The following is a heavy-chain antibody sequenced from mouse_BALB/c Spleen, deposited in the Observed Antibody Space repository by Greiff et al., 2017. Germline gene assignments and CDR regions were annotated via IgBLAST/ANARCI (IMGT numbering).Heavy chain of an antibody. CDR3: TRGDAMDY. CDR1: GYTFTSYW. J-gene: IGHJ4*01. Sequence: QQPGAELVRPGASVKLSCKASGYTFTSYWINWVKQRPGQGLEWIGNIYPSDSYTNYNQKFKDKATLTVDKSSSTAYMQLSSPTSEDSAVYYCTRGDAMDYWGQGTSVTVSS. V-gene: IGHV1-69*02. CDR2: IYPSDSYT.